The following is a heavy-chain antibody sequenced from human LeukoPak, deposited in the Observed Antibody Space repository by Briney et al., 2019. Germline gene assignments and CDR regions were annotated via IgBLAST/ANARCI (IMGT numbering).Heavy chain of an antibody. Sequence: GGSLRLSCAASGFTFDDYAMHWVRQAPGKGLEWVSGISWNSGSIGYADSVKGRFTISRDNANNSLYLQMNSLRAEDTAVYYCARDPTTGPGGAYFYMDVWGKGTTVTVSS. CDR2: ISWNSGSI. CDR1: GFTFDDYA. J-gene: IGHJ6*03. CDR3: ARDPTTGPGGAYFYMDV. D-gene: IGHD3-16*01. V-gene: IGHV3-9*01.